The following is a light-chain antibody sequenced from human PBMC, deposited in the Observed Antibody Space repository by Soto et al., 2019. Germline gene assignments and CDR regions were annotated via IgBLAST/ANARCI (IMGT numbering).Light chain of an antibody. CDR1: QSISSD. CDR2: GAS. CDR3: QQHSHWPPWT. V-gene: IGKV3-15*01. Sequence: EIVMTQSPATLSVSPGQRATLSCRASQSISSDLAWYQQKPGQAPRLLISGASTRATGIPARFSGSGSGTEFTLTISNLEPEDFAVYYCQQHSHWPPWTFGQGTRVEIQ. J-gene: IGKJ1*01.